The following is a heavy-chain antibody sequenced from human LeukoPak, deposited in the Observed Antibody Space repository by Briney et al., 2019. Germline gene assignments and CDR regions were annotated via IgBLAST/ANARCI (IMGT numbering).Heavy chain of an antibody. CDR1: GGSFSGYY. CDR2: INHSGST. Sequence: SETLSLTCAVYGGSFSGYYWSWIRQPPGKGLEWIGEINHSGSTNYNPSLKSRVTISVDTSKNQFSLKLSSVTAADTAVYYCASHEPYFDYWGQGTLVTVSS. J-gene: IGHJ4*02. V-gene: IGHV4-34*01. CDR3: ASHEPYFDY.